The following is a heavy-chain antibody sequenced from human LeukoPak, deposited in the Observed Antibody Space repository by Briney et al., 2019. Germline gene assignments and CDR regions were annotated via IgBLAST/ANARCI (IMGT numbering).Heavy chain of an antibody. V-gene: IGHV7-4-1*02. CDR2: ISTNTGNP. J-gene: IGHJ4*02. CDR3: ARDLSSSGYILFDY. Sequence: ASVKVSCKASGYTFTSYAMNWVRQAPGQGLEWMGWISTNTGNPTYAQGFTGRFVFSLDTSVSTAYLQISSLKAEDTAVYYCARDLSSSGYILFDYWGQGTLVTVSS. CDR1: GYTFTSYA. D-gene: IGHD3-22*01.